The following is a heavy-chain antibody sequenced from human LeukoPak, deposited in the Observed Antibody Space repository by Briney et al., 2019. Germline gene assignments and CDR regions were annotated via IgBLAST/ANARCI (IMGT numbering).Heavy chain of an antibody. CDR3: ARGYSYGPDY. Sequence: PGGSLRLSCAASGFTFSSYNMNWVRQAPGKGLEWVSSISSSGSFIYYADSLKGRLTISRDNAKNSLYLQMHSLRAEDTAVYYCARGYSYGPDYWGQGTLVTVSS. V-gene: IGHV3-21*06. CDR1: GFTFSSYN. CDR2: ISSSGSFI. D-gene: IGHD5-18*01. J-gene: IGHJ4*02.